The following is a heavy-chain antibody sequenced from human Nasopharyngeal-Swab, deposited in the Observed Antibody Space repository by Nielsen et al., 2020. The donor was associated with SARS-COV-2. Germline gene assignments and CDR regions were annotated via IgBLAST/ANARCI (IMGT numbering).Heavy chain of an antibody. J-gene: IGHJ5*02. V-gene: IGHV3-23*01. CDR2: ISGSGGST. CDR3: AKEYSSSWYRTWFDP. D-gene: IGHD6-13*01. Sequence: GESLKISCAASGFTFITYAMSWVRQPPGKRLQWVSAISGSGGSTYYADSVKGRFTISRDNSKNTLYLQMNSLRAEDTAVYYCAKEYSSSWYRTWFDPWGQGTLVTVSS. CDR1: GFTFITYA.